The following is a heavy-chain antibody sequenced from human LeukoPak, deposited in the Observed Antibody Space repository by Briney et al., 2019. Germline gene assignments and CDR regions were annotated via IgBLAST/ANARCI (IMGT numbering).Heavy chain of an antibody. CDR2: IRYDGSNK. J-gene: IGHJ4*02. V-gene: IGHV3-30*02. CDR3: AKDWSVSGLREYYFDY. CDR1: GFTFSSYG. D-gene: IGHD5/OR15-5a*01. Sequence: GSLRLSCAASGFTFSSYGMHWVRQAPGKGLEWVAFIRYDGSNKYYADSVKGRFTISRDNSKNTLYLQMNSLRAEDTAVYYCAKDWSVSGLREYYFDYWGQGTLVTVSS.